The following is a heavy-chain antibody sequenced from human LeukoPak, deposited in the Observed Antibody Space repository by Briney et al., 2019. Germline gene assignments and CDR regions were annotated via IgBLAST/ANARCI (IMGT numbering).Heavy chain of an antibody. CDR3: AKPTLYGSSWYFFDY. V-gene: IGHV3-30-3*02. J-gene: IGHJ4*02. CDR1: GFTFSSYA. Sequence: GGSLRLSCAASGFTFSSYAKHWVRQAPGKGLEWVAVISYDGSNKYYADSVKGRFTISRDNSKNTLYLQMNSLRAEDTAVYCCAKPTLYGSSWYFFDYWGQGTLVTVSS. D-gene: IGHD6-13*01. CDR2: ISYDGSNK.